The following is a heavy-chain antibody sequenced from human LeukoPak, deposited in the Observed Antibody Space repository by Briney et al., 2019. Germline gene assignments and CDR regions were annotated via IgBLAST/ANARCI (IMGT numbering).Heavy chain of an antibody. CDR1: GGSTSSSTYY. V-gene: IGHV4-39*01. Sequence: PSETLSLTCTVSGGSTSSSTYYWGWIRQPPEKGLGWIGSIDYTGSTYYNPSLKSRVTISVDTSKNQLSLKLSSVTAADTAVYYCARQEIIASPWFDPWGQGTLVTVSS. J-gene: IGHJ5*02. CDR3: ARQEIIASPWFDP. CDR2: IDYTGST. D-gene: IGHD2/OR15-2a*01.